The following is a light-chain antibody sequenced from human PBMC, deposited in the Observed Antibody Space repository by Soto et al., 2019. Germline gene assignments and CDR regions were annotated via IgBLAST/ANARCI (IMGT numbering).Light chain of an antibody. V-gene: IGLV2-14*01. CDR2: DVN. CDR1: SSDVGGYNL. Sequence: QSALTQPASVSGSPGQSITISCTGTSSDVGGYNLVSWYQQYPDKAPKLMIFDVNTRPSRVSNRFSGSKSGNTTSLTISGLQAEDEGDYYCSSYKSSSTLPYVFGTGTKVTVL. J-gene: IGLJ1*01. CDR3: SSYKSSSTLPYV.